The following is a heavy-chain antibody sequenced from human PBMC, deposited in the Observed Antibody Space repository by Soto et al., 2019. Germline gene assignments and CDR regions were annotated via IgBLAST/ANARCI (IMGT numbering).Heavy chain of an antibody. CDR3: ARDRVRSPDGVDFFDL. V-gene: IGHV1-2*02. CDR1: GYAFSDYY. Sequence: GASVKVSCKASGYAFSDYYMHWVRQAPGQGLEWMGYINPQSGGTKYDQKFQDRVTMTRDTPKITVYMELRILTSKDTAVYYCARDRVRSPDGVDFFDLWGQGTLVTVS. D-gene: IGHD2-21*01. J-gene: IGHJ3*01. CDR2: INPQSGGT.